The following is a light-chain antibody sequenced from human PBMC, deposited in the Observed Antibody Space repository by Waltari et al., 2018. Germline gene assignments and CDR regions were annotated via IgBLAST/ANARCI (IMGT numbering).Light chain of an antibody. Sequence: QSALTQPASVSGSPGQSITISCTGTSSDVGGSNYVSWYQQHPGTAPKLMIYDVSKRPSGVSNRFSGSKSGNTASLTISGLQAEDEADYYCSSYTSSSWVFGGGTKLTVL. J-gene: IGLJ3*02. CDR1: SSDVGGSNY. CDR2: DVS. V-gene: IGLV2-14*01. CDR3: SSYTSSSWV.